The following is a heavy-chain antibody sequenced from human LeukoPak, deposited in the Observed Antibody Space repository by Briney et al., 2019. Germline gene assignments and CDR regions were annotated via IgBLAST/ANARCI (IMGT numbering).Heavy chain of an antibody. J-gene: IGHJ4*02. D-gene: IGHD1-26*01. Sequence: SETLSLTCAVYGGSFSGYYWSWIRQPPGKGLEWIGEINHSGSTYYNPSLKSRVTISVDTSKNQFSLKLSSVTAADTAVYYCARRVGAGFDYWGQGTLVTVSS. CDR3: ARRVGAGFDY. CDR1: GGSFSGYY. CDR2: INHSGST. V-gene: IGHV4-34*01.